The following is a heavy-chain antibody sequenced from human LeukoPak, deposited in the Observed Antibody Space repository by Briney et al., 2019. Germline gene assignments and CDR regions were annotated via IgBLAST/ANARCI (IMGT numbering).Heavy chain of an antibody. J-gene: IGHJ6*02. D-gene: IGHD4-23*01. CDR1: GFTFSSYA. V-gene: IGHV3-23*01. CDR3: AKGLRVSGNFVSYGVDV. CDR2: ISGSGGST. Sequence: PGGSLRLSCAASGFTFSSYAMSWVRQAPGKGLEWVSAISGSGGSTYYADSVKGRFTISRDNSKNTLYLQMNSLRAEDTAVYYCAKGLRVSGNFVSYGVDVWGQGTTVTVSS.